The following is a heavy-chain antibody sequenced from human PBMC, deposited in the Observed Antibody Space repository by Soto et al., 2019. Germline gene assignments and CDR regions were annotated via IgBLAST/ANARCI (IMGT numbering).Heavy chain of an antibody. Sequence: QLQLQESGPRLVKPAETLSLTCIVSGGSFSSSTYYGGWIRQPPGKGLEWIGSIFHSGSTYYNPSLKRRVTLSVDTSKNRFYLRLSSVTAADTAVYYCASAPGFNLFDSWGQGTLVTLSS. CDR3: ASAPGFNLFDS. D-gene: IGHD7-27*01. V-gene: IGHV4-39*01. CDR1: GGSFSSSTYY. J-gene: IGHJ4*02. CDR2: IFHSGST.